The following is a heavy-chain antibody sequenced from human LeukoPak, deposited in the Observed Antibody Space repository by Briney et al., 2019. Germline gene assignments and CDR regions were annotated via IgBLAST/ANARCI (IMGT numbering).Heavy chain of an antibody. CDR2: IYYSGST. D-gene: IGHD6-19*01. Sequence: PSETLSLTCTVSGGSISSSSYYWGWIRQPPGKGLEWIGSIYYSGSTYYNPSLKSRVTISVDTSKNQFSLKLSSVTAADTAVYYCARALAVAIGFDYWGQGTLVTVSS. V-gene: IGHV4-39*07. J-gene: IGHJ4*02. CDR1: GGSISSSSYY. CDR3: ARALAVAIGFDY.